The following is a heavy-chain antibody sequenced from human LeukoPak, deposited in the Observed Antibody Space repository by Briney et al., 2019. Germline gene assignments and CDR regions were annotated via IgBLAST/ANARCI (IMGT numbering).Heavy chain of an antibody. J-gene: IGHJ4*02. CDR3: ARGCATGVFEY. V-gene: IGHV4-31*11. CDR2: VYYSGST. Sequence: KSSETLSLTCAVSGVSIRSAGYSYYWIRQHPGKGLEWIGHVYYSGSTSYNPSLKSRVAMSIDPSKNQFSLNLTSVTAADTAVYFCARGCATGVFEYWGQGILVAVSS. D-gene: IGHD1-14*01. CDR1: GVSIRSAGYS.